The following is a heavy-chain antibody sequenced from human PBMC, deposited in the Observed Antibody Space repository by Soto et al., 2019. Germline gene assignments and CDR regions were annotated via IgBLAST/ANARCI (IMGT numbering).Heavy chain of an antibody. CDR1: GFTVNTYT. D-gene: IGHD2-15*01. V-gene: IGHV3-23*01. CDR3: ARDRQPDGIWTFDY. J-gene: IGHJ4*02. CDR2: IFSGVATTGFRT. Sequence: GGSLRLSCSASGFTVNTYTMGWVRLAPGKGLEWVSTIFSGVATTGFRTKYACSVTGRFSISRDDSRNTVYLQMNSLGVDDTALYYCARDRQPDGIWTFDYWGRGILVTVSS.